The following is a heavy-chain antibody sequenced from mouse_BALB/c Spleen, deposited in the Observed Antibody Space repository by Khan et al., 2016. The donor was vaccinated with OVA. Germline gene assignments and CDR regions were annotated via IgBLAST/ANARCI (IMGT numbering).Heavy chain of an antibody. CDR2: INPSTGYT. D-gene: IGHD2-1*01. CDR3: TRRGLYGIMAY. CDR1: GYTFTTYW. V-gene: IGHV1-7*01. J-gene: IGHJ3*01. Sequence: VELVESGAELAQPGASVKMSCQTSGYTFTTYWMHWVKQRPGQGLEWIGYINPSTGYTEYNQRFKDKATLTTDKSSSTAYIQLSRLTSEDSAVYYSTRRGLYGIMAYWGQGTLVTGSA.